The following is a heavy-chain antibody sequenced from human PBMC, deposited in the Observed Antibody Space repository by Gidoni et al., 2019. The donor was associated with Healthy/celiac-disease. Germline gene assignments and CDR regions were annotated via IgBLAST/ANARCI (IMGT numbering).Heavy chain of an antibody. CDR1: GFTFSSYS. V-gene: IGHV3-48*02. Sequence: EVQLVESGGGLVQPGGSLRLSCAASGFTFSSYSMNWVRQAPGKGLEWVSYISSSSSTKYYADSVKGRFTISRDNAKNSLYLQMNSLRDEDTAVYYCATTYYDILTGYYPIYYYYYGMDVWGQGTTVTVSS. CDR2: ISSSSSTK. CDR3: ATTYYDILTGYYPIYYYYYGMDV. D-gene: IGHD3-9*01. J-gene: IGHJ6*02.